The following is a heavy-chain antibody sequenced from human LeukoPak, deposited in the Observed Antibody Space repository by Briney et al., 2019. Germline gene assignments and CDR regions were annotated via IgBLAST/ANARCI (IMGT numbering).Heavy chain of an antibody. CDR1: GFTFISYW. V-gene: IGHV3-7*01. CDR3: VSYGSGSYYKLASGAFDI. J-gene: IGHJ3*02. CDR2: IKQDGSEK. Sequence: GGSLRLSCAASGFTFISYWMSWVRQAPGKGLEWVANIKQDGSEKYYVDSVEGRFTISRDNAKNSLYLQMNSLRAEDTAVYYCVSYGSGSYYKLASGAFDIWGQGTVVTVSS. D-gene: IGHD3-10*01.